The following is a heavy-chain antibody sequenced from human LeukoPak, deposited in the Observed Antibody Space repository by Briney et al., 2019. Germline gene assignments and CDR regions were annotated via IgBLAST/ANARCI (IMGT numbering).Heavy chain of an antibody. CDR3: ARARGSSWSTDAFDI. V-gene: IGHV3-21*06. D-gene: IGHD6-13*01. CDR2: ITSISSSI. J-gene: IGHJ3*02. Sequence: GGSLRLSCAASGFTVSSYGMNWVRQPPGKRLEWVSSITSISSSINYADSVKGRFTISRDNAKNSIYVQMKSLRAEDTAVYYCARARGSSWSTDAFDIWGQGTMVTVSS. CDR1: GFTVSSYG.